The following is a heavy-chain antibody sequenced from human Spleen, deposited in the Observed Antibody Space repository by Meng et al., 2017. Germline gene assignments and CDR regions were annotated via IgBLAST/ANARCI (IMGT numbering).Heavy chain of an antibody. CDR1: GGIISNYA. Sequence: SVKVSCKPSGGIISNYAISWVRQAPGQGLEWMGGFIPFFGTPNFAQKFQVRVTMTADKTTNTAYMELSSLRSDDTAVYYCAGGTTGYSGIDFWGQGTLVTVSS. CDR2: FIPFFGTP. J-gene: IGHJ4*02. CDR3: AGGTTGYSGIDF. D-gene: IGHD5-12*01. V-gene: IGHV1-69*06.